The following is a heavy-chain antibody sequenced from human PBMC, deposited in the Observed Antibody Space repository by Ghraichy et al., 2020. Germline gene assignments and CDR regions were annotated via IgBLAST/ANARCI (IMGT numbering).Heavy chain of an antibody. CDR2: ISSSSSYI. J-gene: IGHJ3*02. D-gene: IGHD3-3*01. V-gene: IGHV3-21*01. CDR3: ARDSRPPITIFGVVIIANDAFDI. CDR1: GFTFSSYS. Sequence: GGSLRLSCAASGFTFSSYSMNWVRQAPGKGLEWVSSISSSSSYIYYADSVKGRFTISRDNAKNSLYLQMNSLRAEDTAVYYCARDSRPPITIFGVVIIANDAFDIWGQGTMVTVSS.